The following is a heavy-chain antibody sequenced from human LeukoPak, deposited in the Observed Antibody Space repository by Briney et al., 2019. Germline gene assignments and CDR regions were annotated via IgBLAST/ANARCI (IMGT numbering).Heavy chain of an antibody. D-gene: IGHD3-10*01. CDR3: AKDGDGINAVDVFDI. Sequence: PGGSLRLSCAASGFTFSNAWMSWVRQAPGKGLEWLGRIKSNTDGGTTDYAAPVKGRFTISRDNSKNTLYLQMNSLRAEDTAVYYCAKDGDGINAVDVFDIWGQGTMVTVSS. CDR2: IKSNTDGGTT. CDR1: GFTFSNAW. J-gene: IGHJ3*02. V-gene: IGHV3-15*01.